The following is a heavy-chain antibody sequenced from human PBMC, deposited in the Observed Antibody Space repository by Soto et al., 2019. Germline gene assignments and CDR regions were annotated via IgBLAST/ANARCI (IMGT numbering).Heavy chain of an antibody. CDR1: GGSISSYY. CDR2: IYYSGST. D-gene: IGHD2-15*01. Sequence: QVQLQESGPGLVKPSETLSLTCTVSGGSISSYYWSWIRQPPGKGLEWIGYIYYSGSTNYNPSLKSRVTISVDTSKNQFSLKLSSVTAADTAVYYCARSNLGYCSGGSCYGVEDYWGQGTLVTVSS. CDR3: ARSNLGYCSGGSCYGVEDY. V-gene: IGHV4-59*01. J-gene: IGHJ4*02.